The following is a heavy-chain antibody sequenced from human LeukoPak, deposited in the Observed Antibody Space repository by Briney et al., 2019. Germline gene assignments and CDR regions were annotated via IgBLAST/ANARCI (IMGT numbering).Heavy chain of an antibody. CDR2: ISYDGGNK. CDR3: AKDLDFEEDYGDY. Sequence: PGGSLRLSCAASGFTFINYAMSWVRQAPGKGLEWVAVISYDGGNKYYADSVKGRFTISRDNSKNTLYLQMNSLRAEDTAVYYCAKDLDFEEDYGDYWGQGTPVTVTS. D-gene: IGHD3-9*01. J-gene: IGHJ4*02. V-gene: IGHV3-30*18. CDR1: GFTFINYA.